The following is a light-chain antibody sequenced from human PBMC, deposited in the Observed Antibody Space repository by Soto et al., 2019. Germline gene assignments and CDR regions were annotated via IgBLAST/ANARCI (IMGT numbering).Light chain of an antibody. CDR3: SSYASSSTLVV. CDR1: SSDVGGFNY. Sequence: QSVLTQPASVSGSPGQSITISCTGTSSDVGGFNYVSWYQQHPGKAPKLMLFEVSHRPSGVSNRFSGSKSGNTASLTISGLQAKDEADYYCSSYASSSTLVVFGGGTKLTVL. CDR2: EVS. J-gene: IGLJ2*01. V-gene: IGLV2-14*01.